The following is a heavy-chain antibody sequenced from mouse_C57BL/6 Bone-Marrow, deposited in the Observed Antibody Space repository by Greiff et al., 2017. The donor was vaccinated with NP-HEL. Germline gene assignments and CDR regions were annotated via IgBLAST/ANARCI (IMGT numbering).Heavy chain of an antibody. Sequence: VQLQQSGPELVKPGASVKISCKASGYSFTGYYMHWVKQSSEKSLEWIGEINPSTGGTSYNQKFKGKATLTVDKSSSTAYMQLKSLTSEDSAVYYCARGGVYYHKGGFAYWGQGTLVTVSA. CDR1: GYSFTGYY. J-gene: IGHJ3*01. V-gene: IGHV1-43*01. CDR3: ARGGVYYHKGGFAY. CDR2: INPSTGGT. D-gene: IGHD2-1*01.